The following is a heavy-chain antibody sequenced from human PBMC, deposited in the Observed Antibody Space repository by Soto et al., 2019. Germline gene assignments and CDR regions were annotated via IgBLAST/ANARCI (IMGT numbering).Heavy chain of an antibody. J-gene: IGHJ5*02. CDR1: GGSISLGGYY. D-gene: IGHD3-10*01. V-gene: IGHV4-31*03. CDR3: ARINGSGRARDWFDR. Sequence: QVQLRESGPGLVRPSQTLSLTCSVSGGSISLGGYYWTWIRQHPGKGLEWIGYIYYNGRTNYNPSLKSRRSMSLDTSKNQFSLTLKSLTVADTAVYYCARINGSGRARDWFDRWGQGTLVTVSS. CDR2: IYYNGRT.